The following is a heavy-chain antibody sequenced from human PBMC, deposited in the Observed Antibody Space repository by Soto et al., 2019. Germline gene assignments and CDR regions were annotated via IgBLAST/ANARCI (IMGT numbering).Heavy chain of an antibody. CDR1: GYTFTSYG. Sequence: ASVKVSCKASGYTFTSYGISWVRQAPGQGLEWMGWISAYSGNTNYAQKLQGSVTMTTDTSTSTAYMELRSLRSDDTAVYYCARDLFSSSKINDYYYYYGMDVWGQGTTVTVSS. J-gene: IGHJ6*02. CDR2: ISAYSGNT. V-gene: IGHV1-18*01. CDR3: ARDLFSSSKINDYYYYYGMDV. D-gene: IGHD6-6*01.